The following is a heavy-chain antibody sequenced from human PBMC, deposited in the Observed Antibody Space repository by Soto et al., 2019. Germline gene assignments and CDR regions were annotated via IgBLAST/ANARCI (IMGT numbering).Heavy chain of an antibody. J-gene: IGHJ2*01. Sequence: LSCAASGFTFSNFDMHWVRQTTGKGLEWVSAIDIAGATYYADSVKGRFTISREKAKNSLYLQMNSLRADDTAVYYCARAARWLQSRYFDLWGRGTLVTVSS. CDR1: GFTFSNFD. CDR2: IDIAGAT. V-gene: IGHV3-13*01. CDR3: ARAARWLQSRYFDL. D-gene: IGHD5-12*01.